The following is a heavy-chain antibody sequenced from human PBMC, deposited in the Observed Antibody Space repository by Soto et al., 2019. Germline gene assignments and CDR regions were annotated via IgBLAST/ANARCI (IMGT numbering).Heavy chain of an antibody. J-gene: IGHJ4*02. D-gene: IGHD4-17*01. CDR2: IYYSGST. CDR3: ARVGAGYGDYECDY. V-gene: IGHV4-59*01. CDR1: GGSISSYY. Sequence: SETLSLTCTVSGGSISSYYWSWIRQPPGKGLEWIGYIYYSGSTNYNPSLKSRVTISVDTSKNQFSLKLSSVTAADTAVYYCARVGAGYGDYECDYWGQGTLVTVSS.